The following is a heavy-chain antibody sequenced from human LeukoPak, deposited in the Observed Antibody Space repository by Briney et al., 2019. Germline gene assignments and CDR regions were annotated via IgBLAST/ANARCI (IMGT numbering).Heavy chain of an antibody. CDR2: IYYSGST. V-gene: IGHV4-59*01. J-gene: IGHJ3*02. D-gene: IGHD2-2*01. CDR3: ARAKPYCSSTSCYYYAFDI. Sequence: PSETLSLTCTVSGGSISSYYWSWIRQPPGKGLEWIGYIYYSGSTNYNPSLKSRVTISVDTSKNQFSLKLSSVTAADTAVYYCARAKPYCSSTSCYYYAFDIWGQGTMVTVSS. CDR1: GGSISSYY.